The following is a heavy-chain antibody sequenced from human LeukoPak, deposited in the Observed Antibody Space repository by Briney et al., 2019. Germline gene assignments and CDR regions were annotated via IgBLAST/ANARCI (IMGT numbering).Heavy chain of an antibody. V-gene: IGHV3-23*01. J-gene: IGHJ4*02. D-gene: IGHD1-20*01. CDR2: LSARGDST. CDR3: AKRDCSDNNCYFVN. CDR1: GFTLSSYG. Sequence: GGSLRLSCAASGFTLSSYGMSWVRQAPAKGLEWVSTLSARGDSTYYVDSVKGQFTISRDNSKNTLYLQMDSLRAEDTAVYFCAKRDCSDNNCYFVNWGQGTLVTVSS.